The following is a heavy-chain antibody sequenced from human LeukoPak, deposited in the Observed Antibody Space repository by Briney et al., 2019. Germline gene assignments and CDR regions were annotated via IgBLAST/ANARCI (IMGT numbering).Heavy chain of an antibody. CDR3: ARQAPTNNKTWRQSFDY. V-gene: IGHV1-2*02. J-gene: IGHJ4*02. Sequence: ASVKVSCKASGYTFTDYYIHWVRQAPGQGLEWMGWINPNSGDTKYAQKFQGRVTLTRDTSISTAYMELSRLRSDDTAVYYCARQAPTNNKTWRQSFDYWGQGTLVTVSS. CDR2: INPNSGDT. CDR1: GYTFTDYY. D-gene: IGHD2-8*01.